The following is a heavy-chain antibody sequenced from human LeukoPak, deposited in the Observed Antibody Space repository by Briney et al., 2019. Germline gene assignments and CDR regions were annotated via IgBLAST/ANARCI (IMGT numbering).Heavy chain of an antibody. J-gene: IGHJ2*01. V-gene: IGHV4-34*01. Sequence: PSEALSLTCAVYGGSFSGYYWSWIRQPPGKGLEWIGEINHSGSTNYNPSLKSRVTISVDTSKNQFSLKLSSVTAADTAVYYCARGGAYCGGDCYQNWYFDLWGRGTLVTVSS. D-gene: IGHD2-21*02. CDR3: ARGGAYCGGDCYQNWYFDL. CDR1: GGSFSGYY. CDR2: INHSGST.